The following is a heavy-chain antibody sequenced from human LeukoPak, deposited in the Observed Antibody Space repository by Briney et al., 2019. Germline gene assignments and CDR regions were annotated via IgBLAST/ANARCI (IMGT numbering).Heavy chain of an antibody. J-gene: IGHJ4*02. CDR2: IKQDGTVK. V-gene: IGHV3-7*01. D-gene: IGHD1-26*01. CDR3: ARNSGSYYDHFDY. Sequence: GGSLRLSCAASGFTFSSYWMHWVRQAPGKGLEWVANIKQDGTVKYYVDSVKGRFTISRDNAKNSLYLQMNTLRAEDTAVYYCARNSGSYYDHFDYWGQGTLVTVSS. CDR1: GFTFSSYW.